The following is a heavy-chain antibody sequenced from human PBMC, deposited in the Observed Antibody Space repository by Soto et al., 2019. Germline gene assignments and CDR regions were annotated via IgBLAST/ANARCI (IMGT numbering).Heavy chain of an antibody. CDR1: GFTFSSYA. CDR3: ARDDIVVVVAATWDAFDI. D-gene: IGHD2-15*01. J-gene: IGHJ3*02. Sequence: GGSLRLSCAASGFTFSSYAMHWVRQAPGKGLEWVAVISYDGSNKYYADSVKGRFTISRDNSKNTLYLQMNSLRAEDTAVYYCARDDIVVVVAATWDAFDIWGQGTMVTVSS. CDR2: ISYDGSNK. V-gene: IGHV3-30-3*01.